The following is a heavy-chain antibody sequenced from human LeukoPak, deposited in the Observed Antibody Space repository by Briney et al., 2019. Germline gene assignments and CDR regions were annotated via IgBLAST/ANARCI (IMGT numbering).Heavy chain of an antibody. J-gene: IGHJ4*02. CDR3: ARAPPGFYYDSSGYPLDY. CDR2: INHSGST. V-gene: IGHV4-34*01. CDR1: GGSFSGYY. Sequence: SETLSLTCAAYGGSFSGYYWSWIRQPPGKGLEWIGEINHSGSTNYNPSLKSRVTISVDTSKNQFSLKLSSVTAADTAVYYCARAPPGFYYDSSGYPLDYWGQGTLVTVSS. D-gene: IGHD3-22*01.